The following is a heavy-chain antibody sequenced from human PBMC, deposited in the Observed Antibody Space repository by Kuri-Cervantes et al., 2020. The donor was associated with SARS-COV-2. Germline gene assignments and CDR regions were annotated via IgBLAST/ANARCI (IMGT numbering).Heavy chain of an antibody. CDR3: VRDGDHWNFDY. CDR2: INPDGSYT. J-gene: IGHJ4*02. D-gene: IGHD1-1*01. V-gene: IGHV3-74*01. Sequence: LSLTCAASGFTFSGHWIHWVRQAPGKGLVWVSRINPDGSYTNNADSVKGRFALSRDNAKNMLFLQMNSLRAEDTAVYYCVRDGDHWNFDYWGQGTLVTVSS. CDR1: GFTFSGHW.